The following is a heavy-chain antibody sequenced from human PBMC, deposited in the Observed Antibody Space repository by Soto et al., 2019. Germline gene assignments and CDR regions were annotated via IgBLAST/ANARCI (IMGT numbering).Heavy chain of an antibody. D-gene: IGHD1-26*01. CDR1: GGSISSYY. J-gene: IGHJ4*02. Sequence: SETLSLTCTVSGGSISSYYWSWIRQPPGKGLEWIGYIYYSGSTNYNPSLKSRVTISVDTSKNQFSLKLSSVTAADTAVYYCARALSYVVDYFDYWGQGTLVTVSS. V-gene: IGHV4-59*01. CDR2: IYYSGST. CDR3: ARALSYVVDYFDY.